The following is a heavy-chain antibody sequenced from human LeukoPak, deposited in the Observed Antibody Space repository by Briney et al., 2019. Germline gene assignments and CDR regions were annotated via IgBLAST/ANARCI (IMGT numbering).Heavy chain of an antibody. J-gene: IGHJ3*02. CDR2: IYDSGIT. CDR1: GGSISSSSYY. V-gene: IGHV4-39*01. CDR3: ARLGRPDGFDI. Sequence: PSETLSLTCTVSGGSISSSSYYWGWIRQPPGKGLEWIANIYDSGITYHNPSLKSRVAISVDTSNNQFSLKLSSVTAADTAVYYCARLGRPDGFDIWGQGTIVTVSS.